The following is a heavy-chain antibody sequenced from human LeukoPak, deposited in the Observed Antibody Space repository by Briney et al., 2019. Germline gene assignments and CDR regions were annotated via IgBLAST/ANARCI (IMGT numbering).Heavy chain of an antibody. Sequence: PSETLSLTCTVSGGSISSYHWSWIRQPPGKGLEWIGYISYSGSTNYNPSLKSRVTISLDTSKNQFSLKLSSVTAADTAMYYCASSRYTGSYSTIDFWGQGTLVTVSS. D-gene: IGHD1-26*01. CDR3: ASSRYTGSYSTIDF. CDR1: GGSISSYH. J-gene: IGHJ4*02. V-gene: IGHV4-59*01. CDR2: ISYSGST.